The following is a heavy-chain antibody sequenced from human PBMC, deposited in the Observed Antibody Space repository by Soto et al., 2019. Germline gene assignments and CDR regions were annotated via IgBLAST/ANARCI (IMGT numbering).Heavy chain of an antibody. Sequence: GASVKVSCKASGYSFTNFHIHWVRQAPGQGLEWMGMIDPSGGITRDAQRLQGRITMTRDASTSTVYMELRSLTSEDTAVYYCERVVIGQYNYKTIGYCFDRGGRGSRVTVSS. CDR1: GYSFTNFH. CDR2: IDPSGGIT. D-gene: IGHD3-22*01. J-gene: IGHJ4*02. V-gene: IGHV1-46*01. CDR3: ERVVIGQYNYKTIGYCFDR.